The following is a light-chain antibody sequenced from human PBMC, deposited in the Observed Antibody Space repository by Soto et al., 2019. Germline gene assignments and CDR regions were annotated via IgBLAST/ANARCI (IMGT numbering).Light chain of an antibody. CDR1: SSNIGSNT. CDR2: NNN. Sequence: QSVLTQPPSASGTPGQRVTISCSGSSSNIGSNTVNWYQLLPGTAPKLLIYNNNQRPSGVPDRFSGSKSGTSASLAISGLQSEDEADYYCAAWDDSLNAYVFGTGTKLTVL. V-gene: IGLV1-44*01. CDR3: AAWDDSLNAYV. J-gene: IGLJ1*01.